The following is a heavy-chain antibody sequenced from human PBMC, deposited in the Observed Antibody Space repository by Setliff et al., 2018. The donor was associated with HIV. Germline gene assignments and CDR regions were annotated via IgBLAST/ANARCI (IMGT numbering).Heavy chain of an antibody. D-gene: IGHD7-27*01. J-gene: IGHJ4*02. CDR2: IRYDGSNK. CDR3: ARDLHWAFDY. Sequence: GGSLRLSCAASGFTFSSYGMHWVRQAPGKGLEWVAFIRYDGSNKYYADSVKGRFTISRDISRNTLYLQMNSLRAEDTAVYYCARDLHWAFDYWGQGTLVTVSS. CDR1: GFTFSSYG. V-gene: IGHV3-30*02.